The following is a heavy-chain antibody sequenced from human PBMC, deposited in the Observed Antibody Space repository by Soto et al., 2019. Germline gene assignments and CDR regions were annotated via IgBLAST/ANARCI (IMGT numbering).Heavy chain of an antibody. CDR2: INPNSGGT. V-gene: IGHV1-2*02. CDR3: ARRGPSSSSTFRYYYYGMDV. J-gene: IGHJ6*02. CDR1: GYTFTGYY. Sequence: ASVKVSCKASGYTFTGYYMHWVRQAPGQGLEWMGWINPNSGGTDYAQKFQDRVTMTRNTSISTAYMELSSLRSEDTAVYYCARRGPSSSSTFRYYYYGMDVWGQGTTVTVSS. D-gene: IGHD6-6*01.